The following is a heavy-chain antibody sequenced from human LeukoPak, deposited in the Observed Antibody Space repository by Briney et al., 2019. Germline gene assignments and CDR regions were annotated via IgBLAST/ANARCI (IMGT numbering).Heavy chain of an antibody. J-gene: IGHJ4*02. CDR1: EFTVSRNY. CDR3: TRDQMNY. D-gene: IGHD5-24*01. V-gene: IGHV3-53*01. Sequence: GGSLRLSCTASEFTVSRNYMLWVREALGKGLEWVSLIFSNGDTHYADSVKGRFTISRDTSKNTVSLQMNSLRVEDTAMYYCTRDQMNYWGQGTLVTVSS. CDR2: IFSNGDT.